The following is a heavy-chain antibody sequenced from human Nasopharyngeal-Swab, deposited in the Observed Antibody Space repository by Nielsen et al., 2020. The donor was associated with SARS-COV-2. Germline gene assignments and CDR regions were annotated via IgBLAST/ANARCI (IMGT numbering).Heavy chain of an antibody. CDR2: IYYSGST. V-gene: IGHV4-39*01. CDR3: AVYYYYMDV. J-gene: IGHJ6*03. Sequence: SESLSLTCAVSGGSISSRRNYWGWIRQPPGKGLEWIRSIYYSGSTYYKPSLKRRVTITVDTSKNQFSLKLSCVTAADTAVYYCAVYYYYMDVWGKGTTVTVSS. CDR1: GGSISSRRNY.